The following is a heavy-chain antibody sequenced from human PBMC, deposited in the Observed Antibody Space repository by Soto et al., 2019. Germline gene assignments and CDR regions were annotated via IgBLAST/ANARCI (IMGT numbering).Heavy chain of an antibody. V-gene: IGHV3-64*04. CDR1: GFTFSTYA. Sequence: GGSLRLSCSASGFTFSTYAMHWVRQAPGKGLEYVSAISNNGGSTYYADSVKGRFTISRDNSKNTLYLQMNSLRAEDTAIYYCAKATLRVVHPLVFDYWGQGSLVTVSS. D-gene: IGHD3-3*01. CDR3: AKATLRVVHPLVFDY. CDR2: ISNNGGST. J-gene: IGHJ4*02.